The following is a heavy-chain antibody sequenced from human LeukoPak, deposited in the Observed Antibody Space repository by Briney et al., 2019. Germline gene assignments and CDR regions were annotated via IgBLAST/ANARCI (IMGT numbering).Heavy chain of an antibody. J-gene: IGHJ5*02. CDR3: ARLVVVAATALYNWFDP. Sequence: GESLKISCKGSGYSFSSYWIGWVRQMPGKGLEWMGIIYPGDSDTRYSPSFQGQVTISADKSISTAYLQWSSLKASDTAIYYCARLVVVAATALYNWFDPWGQGTLVTVSS. D-gene: IGHD2-15*01. CDR2: IYPGDSDT. V-gene: IGHV5-51*01. CDR1: GYSFSSYW.